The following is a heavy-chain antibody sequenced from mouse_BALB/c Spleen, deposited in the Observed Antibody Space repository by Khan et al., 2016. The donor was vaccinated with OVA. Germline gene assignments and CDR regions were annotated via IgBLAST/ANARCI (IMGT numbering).Heavy chain of an antibody. CDR1: GYTFTSYT. Sequence: QVQLQQSGAELARPGASVKMSCKASGYTFTSYTMHWVKQRPGQGLEWIGYINPSNDYTNYNQKFKDKAPLTADKSSSTAYMQLSHLPSEASEDDDCTREGPYYGNYGGWFAYWGQGTLVTVSA. J-gene: IGHJ3*01. CDR2: INPSNDYT. V-gene: IGHV1-4*01. CDR3: TREGPYYGNYGGWFAY. D-gene: IGHD2-10*01.